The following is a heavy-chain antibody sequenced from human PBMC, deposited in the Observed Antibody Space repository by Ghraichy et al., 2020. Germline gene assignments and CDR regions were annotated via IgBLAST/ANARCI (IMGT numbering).Heavy chain of an antibody. D-gene: IGHD6-19*01. CDR1: GFTFSSYA. CDR3: ARDATSSAWGFDY. J-gene: IGHJ4*02. CDR2: VSGSSSSV. Sequence: GESMYISCAASGFTFSSYAMNWVRQAPGKGLEWVSYVSGSSSSVYYADSVKGRFTISRDNAKNSLYLQMDSLRDEDTAVYYCARDATSSAWGFDYWGQGALVTVSS. V-gene: IGHV3-48*02.